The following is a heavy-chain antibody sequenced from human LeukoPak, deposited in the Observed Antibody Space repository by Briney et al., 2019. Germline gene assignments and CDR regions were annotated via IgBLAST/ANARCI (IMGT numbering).Heavy chain of an antibody. CDR2: IYYSGST. D-gene: IGHD1-26*01. CDR3: ARESVYSGRYYAFDI. CDR1: GVSISSGTNY. Sequence: SETLFLTCTVSGVSISSGTNYWSWIRQPPGKGLEWIGYIYYSGSTNYNPSLKSRVTISVDMSKNQFSLKLSSVTAADTAVYYCARESVYSGRYYAFDIWGQGTMVTVSS. J-gene: IGHJ3*02. V-gene: IGHV4-61*01.